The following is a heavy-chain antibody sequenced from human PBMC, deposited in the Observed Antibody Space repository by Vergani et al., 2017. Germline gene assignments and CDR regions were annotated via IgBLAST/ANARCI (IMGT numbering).Heavy chain of an antibody. J-gene: IGHJ4*02. Sequence: VQLVESGGGVVQPGRSLRLSCATSGFTFNRDAMHWVRQAPGKGLEWVAVIAYDGIDKFYADSVRGRFTISRDNSKNTLYLQMNSLRAEDSALYYCARENHGDYIPGEDWGQGTLVTVSS. CDR1: GFTFNRDA. D-gene: IGHD4-17*01. CDR3: ARENHGDYIPGED. CDR2: IAYDGIDK. V-gene: IGHV3-30-3*01.